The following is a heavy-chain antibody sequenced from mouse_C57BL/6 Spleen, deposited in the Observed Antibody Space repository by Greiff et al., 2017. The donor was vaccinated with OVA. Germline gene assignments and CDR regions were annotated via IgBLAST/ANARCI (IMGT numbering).Heavy chain of an antibody. CDR2: ISSGGSYP. J-gene: IGHJ3*01. V-gene: IGHV5-6*01. CDR1: GFTFSSYG. Sequence: EVTLMESGGDLVKPGGSLKLSCAASGFTFSSYGLSWVRQTPDKRLEWVATISSGGSYPYYPASVKGRFTISRDNAKNTLYLQMSSLKSEDTAMYYCARPYDYDRFAYWGQGTLVTVSA. CDR3: ARPYDYDRFAY. D-gene: IGHD2-4*01.